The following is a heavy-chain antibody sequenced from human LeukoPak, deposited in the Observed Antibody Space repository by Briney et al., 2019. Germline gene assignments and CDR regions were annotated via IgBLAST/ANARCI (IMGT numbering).Heavy chain of an antibody. CDR2: IYYSGST. D-gene: IGHD6-6*01. CDR3: ARVESSSFGDYYYYMDV. Sequence: PSETLSLTCTVSGGSISSSSYYWGWIRQPPGKGLEWIGSIYYSGSTYYNPSLKSRVTISVDTSKNQFSLKLSSVTAADTAVYYCARVESSSFGDYYYYMDVWGKGTTVTVSS. V-gene: IGHV4-39*01. J-gene: IGHJ6*03. CDR1: GGSISSSSYY.